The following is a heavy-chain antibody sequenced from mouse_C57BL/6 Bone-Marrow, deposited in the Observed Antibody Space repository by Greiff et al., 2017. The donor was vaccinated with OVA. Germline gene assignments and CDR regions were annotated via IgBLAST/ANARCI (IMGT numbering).Heavy chain of an antibody. D-gene: IGHD4-1*01. V-gene: IGHV10-1*01. Sequence: EVKVVESGGGLVQPKGSLKLSCAASGFSFNTYAMNWVRQAPGKGLEWVARIRSKSNNYATYYADSVKDRFTISRDDSESMLYLQMNNLKAEDTAMYYCGRLGRYWYFDVWGTGTTVTVSS. CDR1: GFSFNTYA. J-gene: IGHJ1*03. CDR3: GRLGRYWYFDV. CDR2: IRSKSNNYAT.